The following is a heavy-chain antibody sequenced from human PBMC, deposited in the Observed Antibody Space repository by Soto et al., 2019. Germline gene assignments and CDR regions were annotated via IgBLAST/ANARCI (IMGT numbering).Heavy chain of an antibody. V-gene: IGHV4-34*01. CDR3: AAGTAAAGLISYRGGNWFDP. Sequence: PSETLSLTCAVYGGSFSGYYWSWIRQPPGKGLEWIGEINHSGSTNYNPSLKSRATISVDTSKNQFSLKLSSVTAADTAVYYCAAGTAAAGLISYRGGNWFDPWGQGTLVTVSS. CDR2: INHSGST. CDR1: GGSFSGYY. D-gene: IGHD6-13*01. J-gene: IGHJ5*02.